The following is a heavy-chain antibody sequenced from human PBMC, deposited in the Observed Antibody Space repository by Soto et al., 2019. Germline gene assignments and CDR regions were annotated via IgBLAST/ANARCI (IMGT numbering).Heavy chain of an antibody. CDR3: AKGRVGSGWYFGGDAFDI. Sequence: QVQLVESGGGVVQPGRSLRLSCAASGFTFSSYGMHWVRQAPGKGLEWVAVISYDGSNKYYADSVKGRFTISRDNSKNTLYLKMNSLRAEDTGVYYCAKGRVGSGWYFGGDAFDIWGQGTMVTVSS. D-gene: IGHD6-19*01. V-gene: IGHV3-30*18. CDR2: ISYDGSNK. J-gene: IGHJ3*02. CDR1: GFTFSSYG.